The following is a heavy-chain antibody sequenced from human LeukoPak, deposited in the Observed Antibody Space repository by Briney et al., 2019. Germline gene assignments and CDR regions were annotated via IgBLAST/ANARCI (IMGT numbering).Heavy chain of an antibody. D-gene: IGHD6-19*01. CDR3: ARASSGWDAFDI. CDR1: GGSISSYY. CDR2: IYYSGST. V-gene: IGHV4-59*08. J-gene: IGHJ3*02. Sequence: SETLSLTCTVSGGSISSYYWSWIRQPPGKGLEWIGYIYYSGSTNYNPSLKSRVTISVDTSKDQFSLKLSSVTAADTAVYYCARASSGWDAFDIWGQGTMVTVSS.